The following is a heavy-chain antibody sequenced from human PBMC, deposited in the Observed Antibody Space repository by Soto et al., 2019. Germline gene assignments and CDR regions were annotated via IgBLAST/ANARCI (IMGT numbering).Heavy chain of an antibody. V-gene: IGHV1-3*01. J-gene: IGHJ4*02. CDR1: GYTFTSYA. Sequence: QVQLVQSGAEVKKPGASVKVSCKASGYTFTSYAMHWVRQAPGQRLEWMGWINAGNGNTKYSQKFQGRVTITRDTSARTAYMELSSLRSEDTAVYYCARDRGSWYYFDYWGQGTLVTVSS. CDR3: ARDRGSWYYFDY. D-gene: IGHD6-13*01. CDR2: INAGNGNT.